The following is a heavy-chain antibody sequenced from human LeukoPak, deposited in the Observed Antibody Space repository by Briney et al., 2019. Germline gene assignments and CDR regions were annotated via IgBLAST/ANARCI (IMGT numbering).Heavy chain of an antibody. D-gene: IGHD6-19*01. CDR2: IYSGGNT. CDR3: ARDRSSGWYVYDY. Sequence: GGSLRLSCAASGFTVSSNYMTWVRQAPGKGLEWVSIIYSGGNTYYADSVKGRFTISRDNSKNTLYLQMNSLRAEDTAVYYCARDRSSGWYVYDYWGQGTLVTVSS. V-gene: IGHV3-53*01. J-gene: IGHJ4*02. CDR1: GFTVSSNY.